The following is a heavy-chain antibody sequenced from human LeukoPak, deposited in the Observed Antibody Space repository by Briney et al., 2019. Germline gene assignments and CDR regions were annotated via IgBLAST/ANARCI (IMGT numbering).Heavy chain of an antibody. CDR3: AKGGSGSCYAHSGY. V-gene: IGHV3-23*01. CDR1: GFPFSNYA. CDR2: INSGGST. Sequence: GGSLRLSCAASGFPFSNYAMSWVRQAPGKGLEWVSTINSGGSTCYADSVKGRFTISRDNSKNTLYLQMNSLRAEDTALYYCAKGGSGSCYAHSGYWGQGTLVTVSS. J-gene: IGHJ4*02. D-gene: IGHD1-26*01.